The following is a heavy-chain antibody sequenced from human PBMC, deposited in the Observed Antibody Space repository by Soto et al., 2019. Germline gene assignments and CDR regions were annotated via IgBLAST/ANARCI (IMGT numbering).Heavy chain of an antibody. J-gene: IGHJ4*02. Sequence: EVQLVESGGGLVQPGGSLRLSCAASGFTFSSYWMSWVRQAPGKGLEWVANIKQDGSEKYYVDSVKGRFTISRDNANNSLYLQMNSLRAEDTPVYYCARDKSYPAYMVRVTYFDYWGQGTLVTVSS. CDR2: IKQDGSEK. CDR1: GFTFSSYW. CDR3: ARDKSYPAYMVRVTYFDY. D-gene: IGHD3-10*01. V-gene: IGHV3-7*03.